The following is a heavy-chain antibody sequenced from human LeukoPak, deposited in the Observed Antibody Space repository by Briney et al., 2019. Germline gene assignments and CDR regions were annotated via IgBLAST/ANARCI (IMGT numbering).Heavy chain of an antibody. J-gene: IGHJ4*02. CDR3: ARDRYTLYYGSGSYYSPLDY. V-gene: IGHV1-18*01. CDR2: ISAYNGNT. Sequence: ASVKVSCKASGYTFTSYGISWVRQAPGQGLEWMGWISAYNGNTNYAQKFQGRVTITRDTSASTAYMELSSLRSEDTAVYYCARDRYTLYYGSGSYYSPLDYWGQGTLVTVSS. CDR1: GYTFTSYG. D-gene: IGHD3-10*01.